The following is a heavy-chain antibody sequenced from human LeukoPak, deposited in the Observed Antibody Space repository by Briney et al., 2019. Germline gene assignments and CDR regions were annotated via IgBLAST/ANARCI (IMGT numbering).Heavy chain of an antibody. CDR2: ISASGGST. V-gene: IGHV3-23*01. D-gene: IGHD4-11*01. J-gene: IGHJ6*03. CDR3: AKEGMTTVTIYYYYYMDV. Sequence: GGSLRLSCAASGFSFSSYDMSWVRQAPGKGLKWVSTISASGGSTYYADSVKGRFTISRDNSKNTLYLQMNSLRAEDTAVYYCAKEGMTTVTIYYYYYMDVWGKGTTVTVSS. CDR1: GFSFSSYD.